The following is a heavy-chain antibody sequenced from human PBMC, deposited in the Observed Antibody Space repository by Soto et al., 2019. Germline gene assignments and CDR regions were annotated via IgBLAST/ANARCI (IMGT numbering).Heavy chain of an antibody. CDR2: IYYSGST. J-gene: IGHJ4*02. V-gene: IGHV4-39*01. CDR1: GSSISSSSYY. D-gene: IGHD6-6*01. CDR3: ARHASLPPAYSSSSGGVYYFDY. Sequence: SETLSLTCTVSGSSISSSSYYWGWIRQPPGKGLEWIGSIYYSGSTYYNPSLKSRVTISVDTSKNQFSLKLSSVTAADTAVYYCARHASLPPAYSSSSGGVYYFDYWGQGTLVTVSS.